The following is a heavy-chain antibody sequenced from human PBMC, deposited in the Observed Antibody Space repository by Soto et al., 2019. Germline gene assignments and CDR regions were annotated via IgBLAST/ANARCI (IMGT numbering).Heavy chain of an antibody. D-gene: IGHD3-10*01. Sequence: GGSLRLSCAASGFTFSDYYMSGIRQAPGKGLEWLSYISSSGSPIYYADSVKGRFTISRDNAKNSLYLQMNSPRAEDTAVYYCARVPYYSGSVSHGGYWGQGTLVTVSS. J-gene: IGHJ4*02. CDR1: GFTFSDYY. CDR3: ARVPYYSGSVSHGGY. V-gene: IGHV3-11*01. CDR2: ISSSGSPI.